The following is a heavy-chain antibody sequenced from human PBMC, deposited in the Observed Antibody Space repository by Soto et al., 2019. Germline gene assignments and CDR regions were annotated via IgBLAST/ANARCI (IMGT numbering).Heavy chain of an antibody. V-gene: IGHV3-9*01. D-gene: IGHD5-18*01. Sequence: GESLRLSRAASGWTVEEYAMQGGRQAPGRSVEWVSCISCNSGSIGYGDSVKGRFTISRDNAKNSLYLQMNSLRAEDTALYYCAKDISRGIAMVRGINYSYYYGMDVWGQGT. J-gene: IGHJ6*02. CDR1: GWTVEEYA. CDR3: AKDISRGIAMVRGINYSYYYGMDV. CDR2: ISCNSGSI.